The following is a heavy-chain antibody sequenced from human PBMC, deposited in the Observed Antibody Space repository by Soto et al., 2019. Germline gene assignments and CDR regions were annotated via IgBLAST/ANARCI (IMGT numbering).Heavy chain of an antibody. CDR1: GGSLNNYN. V-gene: IGHV4-4*07. CDR3: ARERTYQMFGDDALDF. Sequence: SETLSLTCTVSGGSLNNYNWNWIRQSAGTGLEWIGRIYSSGKTYYNPSLKSRVTLSLDMLNNQISLKVTSVTAADTAMYYCARERTYQMFGDDALDFWGLGAMVTVSS. J-gene: IGHJ3*01. D-gene: IGHD2-2*01. CDR2: IYSSGKT.